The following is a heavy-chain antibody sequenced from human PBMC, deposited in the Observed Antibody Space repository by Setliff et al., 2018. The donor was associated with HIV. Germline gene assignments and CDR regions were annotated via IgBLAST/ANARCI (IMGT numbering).Heavy chain of an antibody. D-gene: IGHD6-6*01. J-gene: IGHJ6*02. V-gene: IGHV3-30*18. CDR1: GFTFSSYG. CDR2: IWYDGSNK. Sequence: LRLSCAASGFTFSSYGMHWVRQAPGKGLDWVAVIWYDGSNKYYADSVKGRFTISRDNSKNTLYLQINSLRAEDTAVYYCAKDNSSSSIYHYYGMDVWGQGTTVTVSS. CDR3: AKDNSSSSIYHYYGMDV.